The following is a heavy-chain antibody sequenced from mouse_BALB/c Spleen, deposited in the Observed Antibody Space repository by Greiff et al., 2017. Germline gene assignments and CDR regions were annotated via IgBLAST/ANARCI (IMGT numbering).Heavy chain of an antibody. V-gene: IGHV5-17*02. J-gene: IGHJ4*01. CDR3: ARTGSYAMDY. CDR1: GFTFSSFG. D-gene: IGHD4-1*01. CDR2: ISSGSSTI. Sequence: LVESGGGLVQPGGSRKLSCAASGFTFSSFGMHWVRQAPEKGLEWVAYISSGSSTIYYADTVKGRFTISRDNPKNTLFLQMTSLRSEDTAMYYCARTGSYAMDYWGQGTSVTVSS.